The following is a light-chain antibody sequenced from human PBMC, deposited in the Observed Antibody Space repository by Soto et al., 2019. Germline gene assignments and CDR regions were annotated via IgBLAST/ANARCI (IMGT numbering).Light chain of an antibody. V-gene: IGKV3-15*01. CDR1: QTLSSN. CDR3: QQRSNWPLT. CDR2: GAS. J-gene: IGKJ4*01. Sequence: VMTQSPATLSVSPGERATLSCRASQTLSSNLAWYQQKPGQAPRLLIYGASTRATGIPARFSGSGSGTDFTLTISSLEPEDFAVYYCQQRSNWPLTFGGGTKVDIK.